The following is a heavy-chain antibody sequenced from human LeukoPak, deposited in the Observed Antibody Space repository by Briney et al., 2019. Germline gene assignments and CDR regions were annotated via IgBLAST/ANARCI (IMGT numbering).Heavy chain of an antibody. V-gene: IGHV1-8*02. D-gene: IGHD5-18*01. CDR1: GGTFSSYA. CDR2: ISPNDGQA. J-gene: IGHJ4*02. Sequence: GASVKVSCKASGGTFSSYAISWVRQAPGQGLEWMGWISPNDGQAGYAQKLQGGVTLTRNTSVNTVYMELSSLRSEDTAVYYCARGWTQVGDYWGQGTLVTVSS. CDR3: ARGWTQVGDY.